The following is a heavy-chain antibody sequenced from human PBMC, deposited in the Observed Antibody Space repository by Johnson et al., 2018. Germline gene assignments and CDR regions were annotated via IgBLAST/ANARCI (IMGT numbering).Heavy chain of an antibody. CDR2: ISYDGSNK. CDR3: AKTQAAGVSWDV. D-gene: IGHD6-13*01. J-gene: IGHJ6*04. V-gene: IGHV3-30*18. Sequence: QVQLVESGGGLVQPGESLRLSCAASGFTVSSNYVSWVRQAPGKGLEWVAVISYDGSNKYYADSVKGRFTISRDNSKNTLYLQMNSLRAEDTAVYYCAKTQAAGVSWDVWGKGTTVTVSS. CDR1: GFTVSSNY.